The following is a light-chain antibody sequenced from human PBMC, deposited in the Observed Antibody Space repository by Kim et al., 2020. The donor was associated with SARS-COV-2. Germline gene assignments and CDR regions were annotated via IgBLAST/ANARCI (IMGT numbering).Light chain of an antibody. J-gene: IGKJ2*01. CDR3: QQYNNWPYT. V-gene: IGKV3-15*01. Sequence: SASPGERATLSCMAGQSVNRNLAWYQQKSGRAPRLLIYGASTRATGITARFSGSGSGTEFTLTISSLQSEDFAVYYCQQYNNWPYTFGQGTKLEI. CDR1: QSVNRN. CDR2: GAS.